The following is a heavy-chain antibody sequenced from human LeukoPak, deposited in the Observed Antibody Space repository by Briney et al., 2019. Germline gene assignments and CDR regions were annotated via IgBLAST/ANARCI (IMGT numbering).Heavy chain of an antibody. J-gene: IGHJ6*03. CDR3: ERGSMAYYDILTGRHMDV. CDR1: GFTFSSYS. CDR2: ISSSSSTI. D-gene: IGHD3-9*01. Sequence: PGGSLRLSCAASGFTFSSYSMNWVRQAPGKGLEWVSYISSSSSTIYYADSVKGRFTISRDNSKNTLYLQMGSLRAEDRAGYYCERGSMAYYDILTGRHMDVWGKGTTVTVSS. V-gene: IGHV3-48*01.